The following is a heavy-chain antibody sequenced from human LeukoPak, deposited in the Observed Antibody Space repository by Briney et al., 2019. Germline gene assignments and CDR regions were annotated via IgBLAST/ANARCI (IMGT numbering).Heavy chain of an antibody. V-gene: IGHV3-23*01. Sequence: PGGSLRLSCAASGFTFSSYAMTWVRQAPGKGLEWVSAISGSGGSTYYADSVKGRFTISRDNSKNTLYLQMNSLRAEDTAVYYCAKVPHTPNYYDSSGYGFDDAFDIWGQGTMVTVSS. CDR2: ISGSGGST. J-gene: IGHJ3*02. D-gene: IGHD3-22*01. CDR3: AKVPHTPNYYDSSGYGFDDAFDI. CDR1: GFTFSSYA.